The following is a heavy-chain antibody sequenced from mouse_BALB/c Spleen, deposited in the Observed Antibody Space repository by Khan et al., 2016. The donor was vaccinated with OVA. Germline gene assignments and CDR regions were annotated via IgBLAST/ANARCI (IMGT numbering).Heavy chain of an antibody. D-gene: IGHD2-14*01. J-gene: IGHJ3*01. V-gene: IGHV1-4*01. CDR2: INPSTDYA. Sequence: QVQLKQSGAELARPGASVKMSCKASGYIFTTYTMHWVKQRPGPGLEWIGYINPSTDYANYNQKFKDKASLTADKSSSTAYMKLSSLTSEDSAVYYCASYYRYPAWFAYWGQGTLVTVSS. CDR1: GYIFTTYT. CDR3: ASYYRYPAWFAY.